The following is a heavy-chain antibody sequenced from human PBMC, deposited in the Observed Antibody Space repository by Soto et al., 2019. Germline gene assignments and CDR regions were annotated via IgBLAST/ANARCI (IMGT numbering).Heavy chain of an antibody. D-gene: IGHD2-15*01. Sequence: GESLKISCKGSGYGFSIHRVAWLRQMPGKGQEGVGITYPGNSNTMYSPSSQGQVTISADTALSTTYLQWHTLIPSDTAIYFCASDLHCNGGNCPRSGFNMWGQLTMIT. V-gene: IGHV5-51*01. CDR3: ASDLHCNGGNCPRSGFNM. CDR1: GYGFSIHR. CDR2: TYPGNSNT. J-gene: IGHJ3*02.